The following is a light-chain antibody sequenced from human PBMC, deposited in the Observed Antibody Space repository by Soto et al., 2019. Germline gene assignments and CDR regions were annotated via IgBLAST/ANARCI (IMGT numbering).Light chain of an antibody. CDR2: GAT. V-gene: IGKV3-20*01. Sequence: ENGLTQSPGTLSFSPGERATLSCSASQSVSSSRLVWYQQKSGQAPRLLIYGATSRATGIPDRFSASGSGTDFTLTISRLEPEDFAVYYCQQYGSSPTFGGGTKVEIK. CDR1: QSVSSSR. CDR3: QQYGSSPT. J-gene: IGKJ4*01.